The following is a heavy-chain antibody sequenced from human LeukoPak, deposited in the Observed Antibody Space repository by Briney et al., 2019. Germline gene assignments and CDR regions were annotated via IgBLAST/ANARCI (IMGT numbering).Heavy chain of an antibody. CDR1: GGSISSGSYY. Sequence: PSETLSLTCTVSGGSISSGSYYWSWIRQPAGKGLEWIGRIYTSGSTNYNPSLKSRVTISVDTSKNQFSLKLSSVTAADTAVYYYARDSSYGYYYYYMDVWGKGTTVTVSS. V-gene: IGHV4-61*02. J-gene: IGHJ6*03. CDR2: IYTSGST. D-gene: IGHD4-17*01. CDR3: ARDSSYGYYYYYMDV.